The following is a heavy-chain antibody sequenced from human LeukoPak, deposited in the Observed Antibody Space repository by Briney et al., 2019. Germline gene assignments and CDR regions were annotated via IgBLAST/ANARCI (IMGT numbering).Heavy chain of an antibody. CDR1: GVSVSSGSYY. J-gene: IGHJ4*02. CDR2: IYYSGST. Sequence: SETLSLTCTVSGVSVSSGSYYWSWIRQPPGKGLEWIGNIYYSGSTNYTPSLKSRVTISVDTSKNQFSLKLSSVTAADTAVYYCARYYGGNPYFDYWGQGTLVTVSS. D-gene: IGHD4-23*01. V-gene: IGHV4-61*01. CDR3: ARYYGGNPYFDY.